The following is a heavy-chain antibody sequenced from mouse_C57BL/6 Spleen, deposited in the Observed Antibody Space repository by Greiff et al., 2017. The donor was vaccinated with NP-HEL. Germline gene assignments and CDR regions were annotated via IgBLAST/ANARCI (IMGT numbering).Heavy chain of an antibody. CDR3: ARDLTGTD. D-gene: IGHD4-1*01. CDR1: GYSITSGYY. V-gene: IGHV3-6*01. CDR2: ISYDGSN. J-gene: IGHJ2*01. Sequence: DVKLQESGPGLVKPSQSLSLTCSVTGYSITSGYYWNWIRQFPGNKLEWMGYISYDGSNNYNPSLKNRISITRDTSKNQFFLKLNSVTTEDTATYYCARDLTGTDWGQGTTLTVSS.